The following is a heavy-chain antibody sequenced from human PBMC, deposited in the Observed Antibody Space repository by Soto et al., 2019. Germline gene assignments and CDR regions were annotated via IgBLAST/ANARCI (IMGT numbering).Heavy chain of an antibody. J-gene: IGHJ4*02. V-gene: IGHV3-23*01. CDR3: AKDRCTNGVCYSSPFDY. CDR1: GFTFSSYA. Sequence: GGSLRLSCAASGFTFSSYAMSWVRQAPGKGLEWVSAISGSGGSTYYADSVKGRFTISRDNSKNTLYLQMNSLRAEDTAVYYCAKDRCTNGVCYSSPFDYWGQGTLVTVS. D-gene: IGHD2-8*01. CDR2: ISGSGGST.